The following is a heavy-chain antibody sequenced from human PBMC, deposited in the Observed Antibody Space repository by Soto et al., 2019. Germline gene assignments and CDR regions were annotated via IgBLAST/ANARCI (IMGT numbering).Heavy chain of an antibody. J-gene: IGHJ4*02. D-gene: IGHD6-19*01. CDR2: IWYDGGNK. Sequence: ESGGGVVQPGRSLRLSCAASGFNFSSYVMHWVRQAPGKGLEWVAVIWYDGGNKYYADSVKGRFTISRDNSKNTLYLQMNSLRADDTAVYYCARDGQWLPRDGLRSSYYFDYWGQGTLVTVSS. V-gene: IGHV3-33*01. CDR1: GFNFSSYV. CDR3: ARDGQWLPRDGLRSSYYFDY.